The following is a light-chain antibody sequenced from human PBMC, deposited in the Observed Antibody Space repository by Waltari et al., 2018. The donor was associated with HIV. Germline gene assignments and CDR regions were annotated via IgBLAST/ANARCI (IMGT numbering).Light chain of an antibody. J-gene: IGKJ1*01. CDR2: GAS. CDR1: QSVSSSY. Sequence: LSCRASQSVSSSYLAWYQQKPGQAPRLLIYGASSRATGIPDRFSGSGSGTDFTLTISRLEPEDFAVYYCQQYGSSPKTFGQGTKVEIK. V-gene: IGKV3-20*01. CDR3: QQYGSSPKT.